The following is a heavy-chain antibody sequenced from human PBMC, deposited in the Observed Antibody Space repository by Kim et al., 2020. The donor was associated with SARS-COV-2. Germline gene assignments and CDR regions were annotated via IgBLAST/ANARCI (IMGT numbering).Heavy chain of an antibody. CDR1: GYTFTSYG. CDR2: ISAYNGNT. CDR3: ARNRIFGVVIKIYGRDV. D-gene: IGHD3-3*01. V-gene: IGHV1-18*04. J-gene: IGHJ6*02. Sequence: ASVKVSCKASGYTFTSYGISWVRQAPGQGLEWMGWISAYNGNTNYAQKLQGRVTMTTDTSTSKAYMELRSLRSDDTDVYYCARNRIFGVVIKIYGRDVWGQGTTVTLSS.